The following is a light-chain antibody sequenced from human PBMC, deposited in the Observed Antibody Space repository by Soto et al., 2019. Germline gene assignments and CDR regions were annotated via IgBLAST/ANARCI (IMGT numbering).Light chain of an antibody. Sequence: DIVMTQSPDSLAVSLGERATINCKSSQSIFYSSNNKNYLTWYQQKPGQPPKLLIYWASTRESGVPDRFSGSGSWTDFTLTISSLQAEDVAVYYCQKYYSTPWTFGQGTKVEIK. CDR3: QKYYSTPWT. CDR2: WAS. CDR1: QSIFYSSNNKNY. V-gene: IGKV4-1*01. J-gene: IGKJ1*01.